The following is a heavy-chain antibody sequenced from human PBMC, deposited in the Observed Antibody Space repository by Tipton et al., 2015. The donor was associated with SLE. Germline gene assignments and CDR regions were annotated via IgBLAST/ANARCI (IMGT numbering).Heavy chain of an antibody. D-gene: IGHD2-21*02. CDR3: ARVPRTVTARYFDY. V-gene: IGHV3-30*04. J-gene: IGHJ4*02. CDR1: GFTFSSYT. CDR2: ISYDGSNK. Sequence: SLRLSCAASGFTFSSYTMHWARQAPGKGLEWVAVISYDGSNKYYADSVKGRFTISRDNSKNTLYLQMNSLRAEDTAVYYCARVPRTVTARYFDYWGQGTLVTVSS.